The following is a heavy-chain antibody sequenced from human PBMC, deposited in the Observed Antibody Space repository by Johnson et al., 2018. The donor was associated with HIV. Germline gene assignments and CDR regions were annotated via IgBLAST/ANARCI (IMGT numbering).Heavy chain of an antibody. J-gene: IGHJ3*02. Sequence: VQLVESGGGLVQPGRSLRLSCAASGFTFDDYAMHWVRQAPGKGLEWVSGISWNSVSIGYADSVKGRFTISRDNAKNSLYLQMNSLRAEDTALYYCAKDRHDYGDLDAFDIWGQGTMVTVSS. CDR2: ISWNSVSI. V-gene: IGHV3-9*01. CDR1: GFTFDDYA. D-gene: IGHD4-17*01. CDR3: AKDRHDYGDLDAFDI.